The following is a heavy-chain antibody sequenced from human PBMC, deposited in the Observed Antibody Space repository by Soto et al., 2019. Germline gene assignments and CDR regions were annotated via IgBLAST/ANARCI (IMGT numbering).Heavy chain of an antibody. CDR3: ARDLNSGLFDY. CDR1: GFTFSSYS. V-gene: IGHV3-48*01. Sequence: EVQLVESGGGLVQPGGSLRLSCAASGFTFSSYSMNWVRQAPGKGLEWVSYISSSSSTIYYADSVKGRFTISRDNAKNSLYLQINSLRAEDTAVYYCARDLNSGLFDYWGQGTLVTVSS. J-gene: IGHJ4*02. D-gene: IGHD2-15*01. CDR2: ISSSSSTI.